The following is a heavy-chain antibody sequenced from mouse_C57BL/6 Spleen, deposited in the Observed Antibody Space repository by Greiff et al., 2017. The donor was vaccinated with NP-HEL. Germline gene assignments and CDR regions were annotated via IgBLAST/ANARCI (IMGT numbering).Heavy chain of an antibody. V-gene: IGHV1-80*01. CDR1: GYAFSSYW. CDR3: AKIYYGNFKGDYYAMDY. J-gene: IGHJ4*01. Sequence: QVQLQQSGAELVKPGASVKISCKASGYAFSSYWMNWVKQRPGKGLEWIGQIYPGDGDTNYNGKFKGKATLTADKSSSTAYMQLSSLTSVDSAVYFCAKIYYGNFKGDYYAMDYWGQGTSVTVSS. CDR2: IYPGDGDT. D-gene: IGHD2-1*01.